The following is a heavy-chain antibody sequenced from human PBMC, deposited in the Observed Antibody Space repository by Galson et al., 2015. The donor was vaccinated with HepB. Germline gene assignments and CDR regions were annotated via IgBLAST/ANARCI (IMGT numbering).Heavy chain of an antibody. D-gene: IGHD3-10*01. Sequence: SLRLSCAASGFTFSNAWMSWVRQAPGKGLEWVGRIKSKTDGGTTDYAAPVKGRFTISRDDSKNTLYLQMNSLKTEDTAVYYCTTGPIRVLLWFGETWGQGTLVTVSS. CDR3: TTGPIRVLLWFGET. CDR2: IKSKTDGGTT. J-gene: IGHJ4*02. CDR1: GFTFSNAW. V-gene: IGHV3-15*01.